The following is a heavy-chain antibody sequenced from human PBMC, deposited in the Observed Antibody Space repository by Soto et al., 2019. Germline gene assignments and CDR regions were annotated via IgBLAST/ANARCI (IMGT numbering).Heavy chain of an antibody. D-gene: IGHD3-16*01. CDR2: IDEYGNTI. CDR3: TRDIGGRWAY. J-gene: IGHJ4*02. CDR1: GFTFSSYW. V-gene: IGHV3-74*01. Sequence: GGSLRLSCAASGFTFSSYWMHWVRQVPGKGLLWVSRIDEYGNTIDYADSVGGRFTISRDNARNTLYLEMNSLRAEDTALYYCTRDIGGRWAYWGPGTLVTVSS.